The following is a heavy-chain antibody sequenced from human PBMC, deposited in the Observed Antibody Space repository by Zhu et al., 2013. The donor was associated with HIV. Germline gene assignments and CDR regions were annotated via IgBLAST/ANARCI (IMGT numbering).Heavy chain of an antibody. J-gene: IGHJ3*02. CDR2: MNPNSGNT. V-gene: IGHV1-8*01. CDR1: GYTFTSYD. D-gene: IGHD2-15*01. CDR3: AREYCSGGSCYHDAFDI. Sequence: QVQLVQSGAEVKKPGASVKVSCKASGYTFTSYDINWVRQATGQGLEWMGWMNPNSGNTGYAQKFQGRVTMTRNTSISTAYMELSSLRSEDTAVYYCAREYCSGGSCYHDAFDIWGQGTMVTVSS.